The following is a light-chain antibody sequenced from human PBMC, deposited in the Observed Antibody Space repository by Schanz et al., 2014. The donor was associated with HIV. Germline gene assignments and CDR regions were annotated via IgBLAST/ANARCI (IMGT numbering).Light chain of an antibody. V-gene: IGKV3-15*01. CDR2: DAS. Sequence: EIVMTQSPATLPVSPGERATVSCRASQTVYNRLAWYQQKPGHAPRLLIYDASTRATDIPARFSGSGSGTEFTLAINSLQSEDFAVYYCQQYSNWPWTFGQGTKVEIK. J-gene: IGKJ1*01. CDR3: QQYSNWPWT. CDR1: QTVYNR.